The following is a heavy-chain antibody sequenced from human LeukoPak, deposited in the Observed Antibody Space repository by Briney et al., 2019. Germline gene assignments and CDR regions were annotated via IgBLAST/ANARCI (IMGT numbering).Heavy chain of an antibody. CDR3: ARRKNYYDSSGYRGPFDY. CDR2: ISSSSSYI. J-gene: IGHJ4*02. CDR1: GFTFSTYW. D-gene: IGHD3-22*01. Sequence: GGSLRLSCSASGFTFSTYWMSWVRQAPGKGLEWVSSISSSSSYIYYADSVKGRFTISRDNAKNSLYLQMNSLRAEDTAVYYCARRKNYYDSSGYRGPFDYWGQGTLVTVSS. V-gene: IGHV3-21*01.